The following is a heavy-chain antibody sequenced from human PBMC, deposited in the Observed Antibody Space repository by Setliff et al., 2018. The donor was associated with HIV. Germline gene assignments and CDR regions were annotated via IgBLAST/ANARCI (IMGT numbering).Heavy chain of an antibody. CDR2: IYYSGST. J-gene: IGHJ4*02. V-gene: IGHV4-39*01. D-gene: IGHD2-15*01. Sequence: SETLSLTCTVSGGSIKSSSDYWGWIRQPPGKGLEWIGTIYYSGSTYYNPSLKSRVTISVDTSKNQFSLKLSSVTAADTTVYYCARGRGSTAFRYWGQGTLVTVSS. CDR3: ARGRGSTAFRY. CDR1: GGSIKSSSDY.